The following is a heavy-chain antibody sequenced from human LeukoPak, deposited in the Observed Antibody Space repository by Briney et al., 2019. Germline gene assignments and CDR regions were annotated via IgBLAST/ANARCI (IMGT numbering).Heavy chain of an antibody. D-gene: IGHD3-10*01. CDR2: IKQDGSEK. J-gene: IGHJ4*02. CDR3: ARDGDITMVRGVITNLYYFDY. CDR1: GFSFDDYG. V-gene: IGHV3-7*01. Sequence: PGGSLRLSCAASGFSFDDYGMSWVRQAPGKGLEWVANIKQDGSEKYYVDSVKGRFTISRDNAKNSLYLQMNSLRAEDTAVYYCARDGDITMVRGVITNLYYFDYWGQGTLVTVSS.